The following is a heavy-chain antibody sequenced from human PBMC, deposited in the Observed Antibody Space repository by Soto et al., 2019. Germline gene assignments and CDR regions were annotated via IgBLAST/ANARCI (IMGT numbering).Heavy chain of an antibody. CDR1: GYTFTYYH. CDR3: ARVTYSYGLLFYLDY. D-gene: IGHD5-18*01. J-gene: IGHJ4*02. Sequence: ASVKVSCKASGYTFTYYHVHWVRQAPGQGLEWMGMINPNGGGTSYAQKFQGRVTMTRDTSTSTVYMEVSSLGSEDTALYYCARVTYSYGLLFYLDYWGQGTMVTVYS. V-gene: IGHV1-46*01. CDR2: INPNGGGT.